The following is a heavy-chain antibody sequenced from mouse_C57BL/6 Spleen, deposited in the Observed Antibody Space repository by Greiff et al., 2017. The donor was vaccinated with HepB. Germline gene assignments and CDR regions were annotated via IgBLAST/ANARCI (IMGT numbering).Heavy chain of an antibody. J-gene: IGHJ2*01. Sequence: QVQLQQPGAELVRPGSSVKLSCKASGYTFTSYWMDWVKQRPGQGLEWIGNIYPSDSETHYNQKFKDKATLTVDKSYSTAYMQLSSLTAEDSAVYYCARGYYGSSYFGYWGQGTTLTVSS. CDR2: IYPSDSET. CDR1: GYTFTSYW. CDR3: ARGYYGSSYFGY. V-gene: IGHV1-61*01. D-gene: IGHD1-1*01.